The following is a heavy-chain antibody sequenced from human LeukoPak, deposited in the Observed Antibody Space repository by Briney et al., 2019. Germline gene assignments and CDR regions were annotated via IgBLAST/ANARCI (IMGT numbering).Heavy chain of an antibody. CDR2: IYYSGST. CDR1: GGSISSCGYY. D-gene: IGHD6-13*01. J-gene: IGHJ3*02. CDR3: ARSSGDSIIAAGDDAFDI. V-gene: IGHV4-31*03. Sequence: SETLSLTCTVSGGSISSCGYYWSWIRQHPGKGLDWIVYIYYSGSTYYNPSLKRRVTISVDTSKKQFSLQLRSVTEEDTAVYYCARSSGDSIIAAGDDAFDIWGQGTMVTVSS.